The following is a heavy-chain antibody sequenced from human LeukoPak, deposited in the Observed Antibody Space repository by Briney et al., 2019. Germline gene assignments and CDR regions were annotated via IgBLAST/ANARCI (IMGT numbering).Heavy chain of an antibody. CDR3: ARRGVDIVATGPLLTQGIDY. D-gene: IGHD5-12*01. J-gene: IGHJ4*02. Sequence: SETLSLTCAVSGGSISSSNWWSWVRQPPGQGLEWIGEIYHSGSTNYNPSLKSRVTISVDTSKNQFSLKLSSVTAADTAVYYCARRGVDIVATGPLLTQGIDYWGQGTLVTVSS. CDR2: IYHSGST. CDR1: GGSISSSNW. V-gene: IGHV4-4*02.